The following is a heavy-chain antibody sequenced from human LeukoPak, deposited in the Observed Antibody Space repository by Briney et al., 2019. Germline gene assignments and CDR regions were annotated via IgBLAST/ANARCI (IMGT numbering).Heavy chain of an antibody. Sequence: KPGGSLRLSCIGSGFTFGDYAMSWFRQAPGKGLEWVGFIRRKGYGGTTEYAASVKGRFTISRDDSKSIAYLQMNSLKTEDTGVYYCAAGEYPFGAFDMWGQGTMVTVSS. CDR1: GFTFGDYA. J-gene: IGHJ3*02. CDR2: IRRKGYGGTT. D-gene: IGHD2-2*01. V-gene: IGHV3-49*05. CDR3: AAGEYPFGAFDM.